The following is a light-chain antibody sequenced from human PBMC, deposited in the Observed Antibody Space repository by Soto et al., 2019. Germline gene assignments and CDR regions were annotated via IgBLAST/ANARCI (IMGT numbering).Light chain of an antibody. CDR3: AAWDDSLNGWV. CDR1: SSNIGSKT. J-gene: IGLJ3*02. CDR2: SNN. V-gene: IGLV1-44*01. Sequence: QLVLTQPPSASGTPGQRVTISCSGSSSNIGSKTVNWYQQLPGTAPKILIYSNNQRPSGVPDRFSGSESGTSASLAISGLQSEDEADYYCAAWDDSLNGWVFGGGTKLTVL.